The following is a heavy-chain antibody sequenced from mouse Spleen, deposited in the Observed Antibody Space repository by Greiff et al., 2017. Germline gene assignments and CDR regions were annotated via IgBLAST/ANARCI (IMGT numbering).Heavy chain of an antibody. V-gene: IGHV14-4*01. J-gene: IGHJ3*01. Sequence: VQLQQSGAELVRPGASVKLSCTASGFNIKDDYMHWVKQRPEQGLEWIGWIDPENGDTEYASKFQGKATITADTSSNTAYLQLSSLTSEDTAVYYCTTFGDWFAYWGQGTLVTVSA. D-gene: IGHD3-1*01. CDR2: IDPENGDT. CDR3: TTFGDWFAY. CDR1: GFNIKDDY.